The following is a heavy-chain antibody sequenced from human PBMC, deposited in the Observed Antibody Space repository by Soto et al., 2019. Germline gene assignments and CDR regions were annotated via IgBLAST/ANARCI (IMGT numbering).Heavy chain of an antibody. CDR3: ARGGGYDSTDYYYAY. J-gene: IGHJ4*02. V-gene: IGHV1-69*01. Sequence: QVQLVQSGAEVRKPGSSVRVSCKASGGSFNRHTISWVRQAPGQGLEWMGGIIPIFGTANHAQKFQGRVTIIADESTSTVYMELSILRSDDTAIYYCARGGGYDSTDYYYAYWGQGTLVIVSS. CDR1: GGSFNRHT. CDR2: IIPIFGTA. D-gene: IGHD3-22*01.